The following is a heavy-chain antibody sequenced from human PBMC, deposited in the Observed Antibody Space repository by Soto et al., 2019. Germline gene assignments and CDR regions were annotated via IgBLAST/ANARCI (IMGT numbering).Heavy chain of an antibody. CDR3: TKDAEAYDFAFDK. V-gene: IGHV3-23*01. D-gene: IGHD3-3*01. CDR1: GFSFSNYG. CDR2: ITKTGRST. Sequence: EVQLLESGGGLVQPGGSPRLSCATSGFSFSNYGMNWVRQAPGKGLEWVSGITKTGRSTFIADSVRGRFTISRDNLKNIMYLPMHSLRVDETALYYCTKDAEAYDFAFDKWGQGTMVTVTS. J-gene: IGHJ3*02.